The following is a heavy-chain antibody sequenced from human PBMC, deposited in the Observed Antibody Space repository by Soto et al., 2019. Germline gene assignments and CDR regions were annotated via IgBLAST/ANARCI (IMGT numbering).Heavy chain of an antibody. D-gene: IGHD4-17*01. V-gene: IGHV3-30-3*01. Sequence: GGSLRLSCAASGFTFSSYAMHWVRQAPGKGLEWVAVISYDGSNKYYADSVKGRFTISRDNSKNTLYLQMNSLRAEDTAVYYCARDYHDYGDRNFDYWGQGTLVTVSS. J-gene: IGHJ4*02. CDR3: ARDYHDYGDRNFDY. CDR2: ISYDGSNK. CDR1: GFTFSSYA.